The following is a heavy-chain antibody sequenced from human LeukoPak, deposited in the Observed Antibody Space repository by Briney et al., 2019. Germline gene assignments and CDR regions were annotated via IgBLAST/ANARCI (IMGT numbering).Heavy chain of an antibody. Sequence: PGRSLRLSCAASGFTFSSYGMHWVRQAPGKGLEWVAVISYDGSNKYYADSVKGRFTISRDNSKNTLYLQMNSLRAEDTAVYYCAKPRSCSGGSCYLRQYFQHWGQGTLVTVSS. CDR1: GFTFSSYG. CDR3: AKPRSCSGGSCYLRQYFQH. J-gene: IGHJ1*01. V-gene: IGHV3-30*18. D-gene: IGHD2-15*01. CDR2: ISYDGSNK.